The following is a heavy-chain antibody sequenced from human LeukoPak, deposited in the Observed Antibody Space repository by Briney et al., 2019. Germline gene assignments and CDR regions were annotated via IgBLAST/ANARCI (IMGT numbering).Heavy chain of an antibody. Sequence: GGSLRLSCAASGFTFSSYSMNWVRQAPGKGLEWVSSISSSSSYIYCADSVKGRFTISRDNAKNSLYLQMNSLRAEDTAVYYCARGRYDFWSGYSPPFDYWGQGTLVTVSS. CDR3: ARGRYDFWSGYSPPFDY. D-gene: IGHD3-3*01. CDR1: GFTFSSYS. V-gene: IGHV3-21*01. J-gene: IGHJ4*02. CDR2: ISSSSSYI.